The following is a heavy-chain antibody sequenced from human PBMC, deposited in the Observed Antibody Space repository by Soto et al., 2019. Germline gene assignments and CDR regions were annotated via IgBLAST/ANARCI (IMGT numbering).Heavy chain of an antibody. CDR1: GFTFSSYA. CDR3: AKRSYYYDSSGPHNWFDP. D-gene: IGHD3-22*01. Sequence: PGGSLRLSCAASGFTFSSYAMSWVRQAPGKGLEWVSAISGSGGSTYYADSVKGRFTISRDNSKNTLYLQMNSLRAEDTAVYYCAKRSYYYDSSGPHNWFDPWGQGTLVTVSS. CDR2: ISGSGGST. V-gene: IGHV3-23*01. J-gene: IGHJ5*02.